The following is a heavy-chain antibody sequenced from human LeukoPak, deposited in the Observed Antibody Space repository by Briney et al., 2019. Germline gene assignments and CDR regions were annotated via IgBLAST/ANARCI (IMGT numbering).Heavy chain of an antibody. V-gene: IGHV3-23*01. Sequence: GGSLRLSCAASGFSFASYAMTWVRQAPGKGLEWVSAIGDRGGSTYYADSVRGRFTISRDNSMNTLYLQMGSLKAEDTALYYCAKGRGLVSPDDHWGQGTLVTVSS. CDR1: GFSFASYA. CDR3: AKGRGLVSPDDH. CDR2: IGDRGGST. J-gene: IGHJ4*02. D-gene: IGHD6-19*01.